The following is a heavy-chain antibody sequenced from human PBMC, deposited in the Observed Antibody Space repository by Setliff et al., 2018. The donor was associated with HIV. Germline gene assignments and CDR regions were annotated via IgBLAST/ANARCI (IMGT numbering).Heavy chain of an antibody. V-gene: IGHV4-59*08. J-gene: IGHJ4*02. CDR2: IFYSGTT. Sequence: PSETLSLTCTVSGAPLSSYYLNWIRQPPGKGLEWIGYIFYSGTTNYNPSLKSRVTISIDNSNNHFSLKLRSVTAADTAVYYCVSQPESRWQIEYWGQGTLVTVSS. D-gene: IGHD3-10*01. CDR3: VSQPESRWQIEY. CDR1: GAPLSSYY.